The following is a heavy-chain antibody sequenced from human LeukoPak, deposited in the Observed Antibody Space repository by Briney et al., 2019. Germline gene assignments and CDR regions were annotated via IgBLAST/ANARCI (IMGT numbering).Heavy chain of an antibody. CDR3: ARGDHYDFWSGYRREYGMDV. J-gene: IGHJ6*02. CDR1: GGSISSGGYS. CDR2: IYHSGST. V-gene: IGHV4-30-2*01. Sequence: PSETLSLTCAVSGGSISSGGYSWSWIRQPPGKGLEWIGYIYHSGSTYYNPSLKSRVTISVDGSKNQFSLKLSSVTAADTAVYYCARGDHYDFWSGYRREYGMDVWGQGTTVTVSS. D-gene: IGHD3-3*01.